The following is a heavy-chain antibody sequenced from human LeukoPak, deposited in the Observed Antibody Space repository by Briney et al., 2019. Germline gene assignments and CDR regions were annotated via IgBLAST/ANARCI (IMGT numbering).Heavy chain of an antibody. J-gene: IGHJ4*02. CDR3: AKDLMRGYSYGYFDY. CDR2: ISGSGGST. V-gene: IGHV3-23*01. Sequence: HPGGSLRPSCAASGFTFSSYAMSWVRQAPGKGLEWVSAISGSGGSTYYADSVKGRFTISRDNSKNTLYLQMNSLRAEDTAVYYCAKDLMRGYSYGYFDYWGQGTLVTVSS. CDR1: GFTFSSYA. D-gene: IGHD5-18*01.